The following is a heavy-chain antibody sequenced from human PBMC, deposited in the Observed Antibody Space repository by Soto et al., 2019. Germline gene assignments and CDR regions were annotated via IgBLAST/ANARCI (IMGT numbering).Heavy chain of an antibody. CDR2: IYHSGST. CDR3: ASSGGGEDY. CDR1: GGSIISSHW. D-gene: IGHD3-16*01. J-gene: IGHJ4*02. Sequence: QVQLQESGPGLVKPSGTLSLSCAVSGGSIISSHWWTWVRQPPGKGLEWIGEIYHSGSTNYNPSLKGRVTISVDPSRNQVSLNLSSVTAADTAVFYCASSGGGEDYWGQGILVTVSS. V-gene: IGHV4-4*02.